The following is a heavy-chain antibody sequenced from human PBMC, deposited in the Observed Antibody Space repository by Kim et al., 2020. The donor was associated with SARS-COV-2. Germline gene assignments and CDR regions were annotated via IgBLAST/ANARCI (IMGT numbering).Heavy chain of an antibody. J-gene: IGHJ5*02. CDR1: GFTFSSYA. D-gene: IGHD3-10*01. CDR2: ISGSGGST. Sequence: GGSLRLSCAASGFTFSSYAMSWVRQAPGKGLEWVSAISGSGGSTYYADSVKGRFTISRDNSKNTLYLQMNSLRAEDTAVYYCAKGGGLLWFGESKHYNWFDPWGQGTLVTVSS. V-gene: IGHV3-23*01. CDR3: AKGGGLLWFGESKHYNWFDP.